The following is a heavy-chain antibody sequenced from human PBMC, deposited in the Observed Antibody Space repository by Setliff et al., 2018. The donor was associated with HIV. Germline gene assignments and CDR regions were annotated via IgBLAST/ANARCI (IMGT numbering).Heavy chain of an antibody. CDR1: GDSINSGNYY. D-gene: IGHD3-10*01. J-gene: IGHJ4*02. CDR2: IYYSGST. V-gene: IGHV4-31*03. Sequence: SETLSLTCTVSGDSINSGNYYWSWIRQHPGKGLEWIGYIYYSGSTYYSPSLKSRVTISEDTSKNQFSLKMRSVTAADTAMYYCATSPAGEILGSRPFYFDYWGQGTLVTISS. CDR3: ATSPAGEILGSRPFYFDY.